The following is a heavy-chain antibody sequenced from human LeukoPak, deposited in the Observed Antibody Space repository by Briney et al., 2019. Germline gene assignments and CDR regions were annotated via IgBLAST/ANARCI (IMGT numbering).Heavy chain of an antibody. J-gene: IGHJ4*02. V-gene: IGHV3-9*03. Sequence: GGSLRLSCAASGFTFDDYAMHWVRQAPGKGLEWVSGISWNSGSIGYADSVKGRFTISRDNAKNSLYLQMNSLRAEDMALYYCAKDLHGEPVAVFDYWGQGTLVTVSS. CDR3: AKDLHGEPVAVFDY. D-gene: IGHD6-19*01. CDR2: ISWNSGSI. CDR1: GFTFDDYA.